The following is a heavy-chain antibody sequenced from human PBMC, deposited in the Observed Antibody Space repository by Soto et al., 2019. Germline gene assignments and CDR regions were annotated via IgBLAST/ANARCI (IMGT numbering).Heavy chain of an antibody. Sequence: EGSLRLSCAGSQFTFSNYWMNWVRQAPGKGLEWVANINQDGSEKYYVDSVKGRFTISRDIAKNSLFLQMNSLRADDTAVYYYARASPGMDVWGQGTTVTVSS. J-gene: IGHJ6*02. CDR3: ARASPGMDV. CDR1: QFTFSNYW. CDR2: INQDGSEK. V-gene: IGHV3-7*01.